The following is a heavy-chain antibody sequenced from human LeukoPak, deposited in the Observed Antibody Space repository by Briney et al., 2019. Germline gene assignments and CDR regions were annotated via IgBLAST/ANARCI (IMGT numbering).Heavy chain of an antibody. CDR3: AKDLKGAVAGTGYFDY. Sequence: PGGSLRLSCAASGFTFSDYWMHWVRQAPGKGLVWVSRIHSDGISTTYADSVKGRFTISRDNAKSTVFLQMNSLGADDTAVYYCAKDLKGAVAGTGYFDYWGQGTLVTVSS. CDR1: GFTFSDYW. V-gene: IGHV3-74*01. D-gene: IGHD6-19*01. CDR2: IHSDGIST. J-gene: IGHJ4*02.